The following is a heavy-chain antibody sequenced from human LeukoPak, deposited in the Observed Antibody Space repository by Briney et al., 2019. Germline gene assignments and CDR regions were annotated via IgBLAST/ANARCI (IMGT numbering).Heavy chain of an antibody. CDR2: ISGSGGSA. V-gene: IGHV3-23*01. D-gene: IGHD2-15*01. J-gene: IGHJ3*02. CDR3: AKELASGDDAFDI. Sequence: WVSTISGSGGSAYYADSVKGRFTISRDNSKNTLYLQMSSLRAEDTAVYYCAKELASGDDAFDIWGQGTLVTVSA.